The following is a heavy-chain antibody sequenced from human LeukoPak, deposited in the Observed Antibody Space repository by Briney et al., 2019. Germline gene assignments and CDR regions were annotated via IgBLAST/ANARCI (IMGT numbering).Heavy chain of an antibody. V-gene: IGHV1-2*04. CDR3: ARGFGMATSDPAFDY. Sequence: PSASVKVSCKASGYTFTGYYMHWVRQAPGQGLEWMGWINPNSGGTNYAQKFQGWVTMTRDTSISTAYMELSRLRSEDTAVYYCARGFGMATSDPAFDYWGQGTLVTVSS. J-gene: IGHJ4*02. CDR2: INPNSGGT. CDR1: GYTFTGYY. D-gene: IGHD5-24*01.